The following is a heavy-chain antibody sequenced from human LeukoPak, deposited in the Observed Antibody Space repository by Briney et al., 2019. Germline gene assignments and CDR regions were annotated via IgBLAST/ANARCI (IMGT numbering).Heavy chain of an antibody. CDR1: GGTFSSYT. D-gene: IGHD3-22*01. CDR2: IIPILGIA. J-gene: IGHJ3*02. Sequence: SVKVSCKASGGTFSSYTISWVRQAPGQGLEWMGRIIPILGIANYAQKFQGRFTITADKSTSTAYLELSSLRSEDTAVYYCARVSLTMIVVVHDAFDIWGQGTMVTVSP. V-gene: IGHV1-69*02. CDR3: ARVSLTMIVVVHDAFDI.